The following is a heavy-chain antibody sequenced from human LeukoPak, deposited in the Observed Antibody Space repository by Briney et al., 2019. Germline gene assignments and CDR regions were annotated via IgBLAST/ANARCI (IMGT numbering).Heavy chain of an antibody. Sequence: GHSLPISCQGHAYNSTNLCIAWAGQMPGKGLEWMGIIYPNDSDTRYSAYFQGQVSISADKSINTTHLQWSSTNASETTMYFWGRPSIPYYCAGSGYYGFDVWGQGTMVTVSS. V-gene: IGHV5-51*01. D-gene: IGHD3-22*01. CDR3: GRPSIPYYCAGSGYYGFDV. J-gene: IGHJ3*01. CDR1: AYNSTNLC. CDR2: IYPNDSDT.